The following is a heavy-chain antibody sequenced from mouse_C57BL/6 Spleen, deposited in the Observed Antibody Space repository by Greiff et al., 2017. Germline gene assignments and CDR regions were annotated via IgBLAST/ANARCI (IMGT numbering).Heavy chain of an antibody. CDR1: GFTFSDYG. V-gene: IGHV5-17*01. Sequence: EVKLVESGGGLVKPGGSLKLSCAASGFTFSDYGMHWVRQAPEKGLEWVAYISSGSSTIYYADTVKGRFTISRDNAKNTLFLQMTSLRSEYTAMYYCARKSSSGYFDVWGTGTTVTVSS. J-gene: IGHJ1*03. CDR2: ISSGSSTI. CDR3: ARKSSSGYFDV.